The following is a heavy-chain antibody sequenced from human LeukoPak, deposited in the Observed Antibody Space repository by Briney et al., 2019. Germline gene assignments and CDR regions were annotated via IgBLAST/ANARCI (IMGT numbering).Heavy chain of an antibody. CDR3: ARGDGYNDAEYLQH. D-gene: IGHD5-24*01. J-gene: IGHJ1*01. CDR2: IWYDGSNK. Sequence: GGSLRLSCAASGFTFSSYGMHWVRQAPGKGLEWVAVIWYDGSNKYYGDSVKGRFTISRDNSKKTLYLQMNSLRVEGTAVYYCARGDGYNDAEYLQHWGQGTLVTVSS. CDR1: GFTFSSYG. V-gene: IGHV3-33*01.